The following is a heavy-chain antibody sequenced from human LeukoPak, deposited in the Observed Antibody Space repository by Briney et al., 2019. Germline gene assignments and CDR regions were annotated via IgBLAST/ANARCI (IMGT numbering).Heavy chain of an antibody. J-gene: IGHJ1*01. CDR3: AKEDVVVITIRYFQH. D-gene: IGHD3-22*01. Sequence: GGSLRLSCAASGFTFSSYGMHWVRQAPGKGLEWVAVISYDGSNKYYADSVKGRFTISRDNSKNTLYLQMDSLRTEDTAIYYCAKEDVVVITIRYFQHWGQGTLVTVSS. CDR1: GFTFSSYG. V-gene: IGHV3-30*18. CDR2: ISYDGSNK.